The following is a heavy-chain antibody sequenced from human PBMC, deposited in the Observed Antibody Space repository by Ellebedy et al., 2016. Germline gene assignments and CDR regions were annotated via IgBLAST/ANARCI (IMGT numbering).Heavy chain of an antibody. CDR1: GGSISSSSYY. Sequence: SETLSLTXTVSGGSISSSSYYWGWIRQPPGKGLEWIGSIYYSGSTYYNPSLKSRVTISVDTSKNQFSLKLSSVTAADTAVYYCARQADLDYFDYWGQGTLVTVSS. CDR3: ARQADLDYFDY. V-gene: IGHV4-39*01. D-gene: IGHD6-19*01. J-gene: IGHJ4*02. CDR2: IYYSGST.